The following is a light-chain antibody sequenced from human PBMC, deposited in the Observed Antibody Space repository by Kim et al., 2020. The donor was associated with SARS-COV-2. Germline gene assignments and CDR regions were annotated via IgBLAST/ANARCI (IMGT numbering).Light chain of an antibody. CDR1: QGIRNR. CDR3: LQHNSYPLT. CDR2: AAS. J-gene: IGKJ4*01. Sequence: ACVGDRVSMACRAGQGIRNRLAWFQQKAGKVPKRLISAASSLQSGVPSRFSGSGSGTEFTLTISSLQPEDFATYYCLQHNSYPLTFGGGTKVEI. V-gene: IGKV1-17*03.